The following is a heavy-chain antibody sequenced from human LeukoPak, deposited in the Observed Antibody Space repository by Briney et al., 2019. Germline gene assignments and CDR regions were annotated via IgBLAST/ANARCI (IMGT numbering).Heavy chain of an antibody. D-gene: IGHD2-2*01. V-gene: IGHV4-61*02. Sequence: KPSETLSLTCTVSGGSISSGSYYWSWIRQPAGKGLEWIGRIYTSGSTNYNPSLKSRVTISVDTSKNQFSLKLSSVTAADTAVYYCARTYCSSTSCYRPYYYMDVWGKGTTVTVSS. CDR1: GGSISSGSYY. J-gene: IGHJ6*03. CDR2: IYTSGST. CDR3: ARTYCSSTSCYRPYYYMDV.